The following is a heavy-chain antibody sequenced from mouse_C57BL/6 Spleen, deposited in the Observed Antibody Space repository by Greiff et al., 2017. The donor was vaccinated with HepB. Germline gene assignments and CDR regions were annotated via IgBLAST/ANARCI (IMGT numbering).Heavy chain of an antibody. V-gene: IGHV1-76*01. J-gene: IGHJ3*01. CDR3: ARGQLAWFAY. CDR2: IYPGSGNT. Sequence: VQLQQSGAELVRPGASVKLSCKASGYTLTDYYINWVKQRPGQGLEWIARIYPGSGNTYYNEKFKGKATLTAEKSSSTAYMQLSSLTSEDSAVYFCARGQLAWFAYWGQGTLVTVSA. D-gene: IGHD3-2*01. CDR1: GYTLTDYY.